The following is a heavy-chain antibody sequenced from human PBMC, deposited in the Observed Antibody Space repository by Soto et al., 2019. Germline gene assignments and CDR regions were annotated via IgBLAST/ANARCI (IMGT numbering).Heavy chain of an antibody. J-gene: IGHJ6*02. V-gene: IGHV3-30*18. CDR1: GFTFSSYG. CDR2: ISYDGSNK. CDR3: AKEGGYYGSGSYSVGENYYGMDV. D-gene: IGHD3-10*01. Sequence: QVQLVESGGGVVQPGRSLRLSCAASGFTFSSYGMHWVRQAPGKGLEWVAVISYDGSNKYYADSVKGRITISRDNSKNTLYQQMNSLRAEDTAVYYCAKEGGYYGSGSYSVGENYYGMDVWGQGTTVTVSS.